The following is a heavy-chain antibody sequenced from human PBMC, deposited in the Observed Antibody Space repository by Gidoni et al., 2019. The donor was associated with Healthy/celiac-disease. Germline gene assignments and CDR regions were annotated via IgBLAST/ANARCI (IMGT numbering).Heavy chain of an antibody. D-gene: IGHD3-10*01. CDR2: INHSGST. Sequence: QVQLQQWGAGLLKPSETLSLTCAVYGGSFSGYYWSWIRQPPGKGLEWIGEINHSGSTNYNPSLKSRVTISVDTSKNQFSLKLSSVTAADTAVYYCARTGSGSYYHLLYYLDYWGQGTLVTVSS. CDR1: GGSFSGYY. J-gene: IGHJ4*02. V-gene: IGHV4-34*01. CDR3: ARTGSGSYYHLLYYLDY.